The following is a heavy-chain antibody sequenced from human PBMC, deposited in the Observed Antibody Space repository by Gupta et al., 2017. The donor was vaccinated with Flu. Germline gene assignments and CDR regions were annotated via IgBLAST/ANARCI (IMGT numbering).Heavy chain of an antibody. V-gene: IGHV3-23*01. CDR2: ISGSGGST. J-gene: IGHJ4*02. Sequence: EVQLLESGGGLVQPGGSLRLSCAASGFTFSSYAMSWVRQAPGKGLEWVSAISGSGGSTYYADSVKGRFTISRDNSKNTLYLQMNSLRAEDTAVYYCACFPWMYYYDSSGYHSFDYWGQGTLVTVSS. CDR1: GFTFSSYA. CDR3: ACFPWMYYYDSSGYHSFDY. D-gene: IGHD3-22*01.